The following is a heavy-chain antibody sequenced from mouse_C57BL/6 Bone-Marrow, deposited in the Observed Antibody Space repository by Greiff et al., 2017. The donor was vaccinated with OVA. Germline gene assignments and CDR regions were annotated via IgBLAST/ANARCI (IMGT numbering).Heavy chain of an antibody. CDR2: INPNNGGT. J-gene: IGHJ1*03. Sequence: EVQLQQSGPELVKPGASVKISCKSSGYTFTDYYMNWVKQSHGKSLEWIGDINPNNGGTSYNQKFKGKATLTVDKSSSTAYMELRSLTSEDSAVYYCGRQDYYGKDWYFEVWGTGTTVTVSS. D-gene: IGHD1-1*01. CDR1: GYTFTDYY. V-gene: IGHV1-26*01. CDR3: GRQDYYGKDWYFEV.